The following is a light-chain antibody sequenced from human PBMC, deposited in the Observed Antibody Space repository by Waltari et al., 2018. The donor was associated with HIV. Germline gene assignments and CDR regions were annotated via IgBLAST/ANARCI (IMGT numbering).Light chain of an antibody. CDR1: SSNIGNNF. CDR2: ENN. J-gene: IGLJ2*01. Sequence: QSVLTQPPSVSAAPGQKVTISCSGSSSNIGNNFVSWYQQLPGTPPKLLIYENNYRPSGIPDRFSGSKSVTSATLDISGLQTGDEATYFCETCDSSLSVVVFGGGTKLTVL. V-gene: IGLV1-51*02. CDR3: ETCDSSLSVVV.